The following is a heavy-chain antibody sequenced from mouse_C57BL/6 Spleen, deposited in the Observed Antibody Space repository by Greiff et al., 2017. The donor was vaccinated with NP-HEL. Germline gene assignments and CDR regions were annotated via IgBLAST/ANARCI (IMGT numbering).Heavy chain of an antibody. Sequence: VQLQQSGAELVRPGASVTLSCKASGYTFTDYEMHWVKQTPVHGLEWIGAIDPETGGTAYNQKVKGKAILTADKASSTAYMELRSLTSEDSAVYYCTRELTGYYFDYWGQGTTLTVSS. CDR2: IDPETGGT. J-gene: IGHJ2*01. V-gene: IGHV1-15*01. CDR1: GYTFTDYE. CDR3: TRELTGYYFDY. D-gene: IGHD4-1*01.